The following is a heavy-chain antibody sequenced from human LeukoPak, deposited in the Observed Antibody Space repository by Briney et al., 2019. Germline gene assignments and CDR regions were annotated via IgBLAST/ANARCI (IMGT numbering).Heavy chain of an antibody. Sequence: GGSLRLSCAASGFTFSDYNMNWVRQAPGKGLEWISYISSSSTTIYYADSVKGRITISRDNAKNSLYLQMNSLRVEDTAVYYCARGALSGYYGSGFYGMDVWGQGTTVTVSS. J-gene: IGHJ6*02. CDR3: ARGALSGYYGSGFYGMDV. D-gene: IGHD3-10*01. CDR2: ISSSSTTI. V-gene: IGHV3-48*04. CDR1: GFTFSDYN.